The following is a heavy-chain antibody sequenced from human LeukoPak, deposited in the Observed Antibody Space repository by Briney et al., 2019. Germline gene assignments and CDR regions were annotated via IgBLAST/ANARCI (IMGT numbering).Heavy chain of an antibody. D-gene: IGHD6-13*01. CDR3: ARWRAKAAADYYYYMDV. V-gene: IGHV4-34*01. CDR1: GGSFSGYY. Sequence: PSETLSLTCAVYGGSFSGYYWSWIRQPPGKGLEWIGEINHSGSTNYNPSLKSRVTISVDTSKNQFSLKLSSVTAADTAVYYCARWRAKAAADYYYYMDVWGKGTTVTVSS. J-gene: IGHJ6*03. CDR2: INHSGST.